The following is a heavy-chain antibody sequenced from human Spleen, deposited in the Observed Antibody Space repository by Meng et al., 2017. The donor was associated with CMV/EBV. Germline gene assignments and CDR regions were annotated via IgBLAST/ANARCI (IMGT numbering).Heavy chain of an antibody. V-gene: IGHV4-34*01. CDR3: ARGDSSHGFAYYYYAMDV. D-gene: IGHD5-24*01. J-gene: IGHJ6*02. CDR2: INHNGAT. CDR1: GESPSNYY. Sequence: SETLSLTCAVYGESPSNYYWSWIRQPPGKGLEWIGEINHNGATNYNPSLKSRVTISADTPQKQFSLNLSSASAADTAVYYCARGDSSHGFAYYYYAMDVWGQGTTVTVSS.